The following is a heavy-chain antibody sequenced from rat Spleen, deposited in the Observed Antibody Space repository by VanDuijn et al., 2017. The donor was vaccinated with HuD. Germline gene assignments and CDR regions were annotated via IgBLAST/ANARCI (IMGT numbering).Heavy chain of an antibody. Sequence: EVQLVESGGGLVQPGRSMKLSCAASGFTFSNYYMAWVRQAPAMGPEWVASIGPGGGLSFYRDSVKGRFTISRDNAKSTLYLQVYSLKSEDTATYYCARHPTYYGFDGDWFASWGQGTLVTVSS. D-gene: IGHD1-9*01. V-gene: IGHV5-25*01. CDR2: IGPGGGLS. CDR3: ARHPTYYGFDGDWFAS. CDR1: GFTFSNYY. J-gene: IGHJ3*01.